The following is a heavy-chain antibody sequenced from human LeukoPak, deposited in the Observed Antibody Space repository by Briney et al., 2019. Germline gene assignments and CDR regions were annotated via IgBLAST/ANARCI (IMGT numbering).Heavy chain of an antibody. CDR1: GYIFTTYW. Sequence: GESLKISCKGSGYIFTTYWIGWVRQMPGKGLEWMGIIYPSDSNTRYSPSFQGQVTISADKSISTAYLQWSSLKASDTAMYCCARPGSYWDFDYWGQGTLVTVSS. V-gene: IGHV5-51*01. CDR3: ARPGSYWDFDY. D-gene: IGHD1-26*01. J-gene: IGHJ4*02. CDR2: IYPSDSNT.